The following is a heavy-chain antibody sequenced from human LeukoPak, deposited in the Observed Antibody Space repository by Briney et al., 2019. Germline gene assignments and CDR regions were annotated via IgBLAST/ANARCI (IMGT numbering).Heavy chain of an antibody. D-gene: IGHD1-26*01. CDR3: ARVPGGSYLGGAFDI. V-gene: IGHV1-69*05. CDR2: IIPIFGTA. Sequence: GASVKVSCKASGGTFSSYAISWVRQAPGQGLEWMGGIIPIFGTANYAQKFQGRVTITTDESTSTAYMELSSLRSEDTAAYYCARVPGGSYLGGAFDIWSQGTMVTVSS. J-gene: IGHJ3*02. CDR1: GGTFSSYA.